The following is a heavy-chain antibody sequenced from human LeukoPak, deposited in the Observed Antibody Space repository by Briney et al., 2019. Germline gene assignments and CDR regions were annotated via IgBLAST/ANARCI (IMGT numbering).Heavy chain of an antibody. J-gene: IGHJ3*02. Sequence: QPGRSLRLSCAASGFTFSSYGMHWVRQAPGKGLEWVAVISYDGSNKYYADSVKGRFTISRDNSKNTLYLQMNSLRAEDTAVYYCAKVWDYYDSSGYWDAFDIWGQGTMVTVSS. CDR1: GFTFSSYG. V-gene: IGHV3-30*18. D-gene: IGHD3-22*01. CDR3: AKVWDYYDSSGYWDAFDI. CDR2: ISYDGSNK.